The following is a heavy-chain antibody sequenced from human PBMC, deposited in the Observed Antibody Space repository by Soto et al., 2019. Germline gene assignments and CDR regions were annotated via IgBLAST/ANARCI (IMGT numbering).Heavy chain of an antibody. D-gene: IGHD3-22*01. Sequence: QVQLQESGSALVKPSGTLSLTCAVSGDSISSPNWWNWVRQPPGKGLEWIGEMFRGGSANYNPSLQNRLTISEDKSTNQFSLKLTSVTAADTAVYYCASRNYYDSSGQLRWGQGTLVTVSS. J-gene: IGHJ4*02. CDR3: ASRNYYDSSGQLR. V-gene: IGHV4-4*02. CDR1: GDSISSPNW. CDR2: MFRGGSA.